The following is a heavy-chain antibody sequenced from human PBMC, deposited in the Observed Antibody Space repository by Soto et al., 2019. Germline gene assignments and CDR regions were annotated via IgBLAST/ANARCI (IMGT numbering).Heavy chain of an antibody. V-gene: IGHV1-24*01. D-gene: IGHD3-10*01. CDR1: GYTLTELS. CDR2: FDPEDGET. Sequence: GASVKVSCKVSGYTLTELSMHWVRQAPGKGLEWMGGFDPEDGETIYAQKFQGRVTMTEDTSTDTAYMELSSLRSEDTALYFCASSSFLRSGDLFHGLDVWGQGTTVTVSS. J-gene: IGHJ6*02. CDR3: ASSSFLRSGDLFHGLDV.